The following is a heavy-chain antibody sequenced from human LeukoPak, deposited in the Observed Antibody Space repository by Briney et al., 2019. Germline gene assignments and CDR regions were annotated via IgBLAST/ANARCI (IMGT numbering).Heavy chain of an antibody. CDR3: ARGSPPYDILTGYYPYYFDY. J-gene: IGHJ4*02. V-gene: IGHV4-34*01. CDR1: GGSFSGYY. Sequence: SETLSLTCAVYGGSFSGYYWSWIRQPPGKGLEWIGEINHSGSTNYNPSLKSRVTISVDTSKNQFSLKLSSVTAADTAVYYCARGSPPYDILTGYYPYYFDYWGQGTLVTVSS. CDR2: INHSGST. D-gene: IGHD3-9*01.